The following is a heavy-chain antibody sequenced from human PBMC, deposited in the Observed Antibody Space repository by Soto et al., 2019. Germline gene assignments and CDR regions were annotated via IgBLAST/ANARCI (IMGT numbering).Heavy chain of an antibody. CDR1: GYTFTSYA. CDR3: ARAPTTYYYDSSGYHKNYYFDY. CDR2: INAGNGNT. Sequence: QVQLVQSGAEVKKPGASVKVSCKASGYTFTSYAMHWVRQAPGQRLEWMGWINAGNGNTKYSQKFQGRVTITRDTSASTAYMELSSLRSEDKAVYYCARAPTTYYYDSSGYHKNYYFDYWGQGTLVTVSS. D-gene: IGHD3-22*01. V-gene: IGHV1-3*01. J-gene: IGHJ4*02.